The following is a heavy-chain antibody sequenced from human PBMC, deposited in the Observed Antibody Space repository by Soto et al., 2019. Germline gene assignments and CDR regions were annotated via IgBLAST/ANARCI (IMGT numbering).Heavy chain of an antibody. CDR3: ARDRVAVSSSWFDS. V-gene: IGHV4-59*11. D-gene: IGHD5-12*01. CDR1: GGSISNHY. CDR2: IYYSGST. Sequence: SETLSLTCTVSGGSISNHYWSWIRQPPGKGLEWIGYIYYSGSTDYNPSLKSRVTTSIDTSKNQFSLKVTSVTAADTAVYYCARDRVAVSSSWFDSWGRGTLVTVSS. J-gene: IGHJ5*01.